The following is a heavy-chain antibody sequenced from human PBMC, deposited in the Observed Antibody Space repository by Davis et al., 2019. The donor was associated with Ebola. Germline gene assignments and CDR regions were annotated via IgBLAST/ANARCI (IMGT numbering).Heavy chain of an antibody. CDR1: GGSISTSSYY. J-gene: IGHJ4*02. V-gene: IGHV4-39*01. CDR3: ARHERGGFYYFDY. Sequence: SETLSLTCTVSGGSISTSSYYWGWIRQPPGKGLEWIGSIFYSGKTYYNSSLQSRVTISVDTSKNQFSLKLSSVTAADTAVYYCARHERGGFYYFDYWGQGTLVTVSS. D-gene: IGHD5-12*01. CDR2: IFYSGKT.